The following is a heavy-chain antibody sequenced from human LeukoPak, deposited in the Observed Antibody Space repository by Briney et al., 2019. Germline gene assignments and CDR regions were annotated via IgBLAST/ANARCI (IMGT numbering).Heavy chain of an antibody. D-gene: IGHD2-15*01. CDR2: INHSGST. J-gene: IGHJ5*02. CDR1: GGSFSGYY. CDR3: ARESVIGYCSGGSCVNWFDP. Sequence: SETLSLTCAVYGGSFSGYYWSWIRQPPGKGLEWIGEINHSGSTNYNPSLKSRVTISVDTSKNQFSLKLSSVTAADTAVYYCARESVIGYCSGGSCVNWFDPWGQGTLVTVSS. V-gene: IGHV4-34*01.